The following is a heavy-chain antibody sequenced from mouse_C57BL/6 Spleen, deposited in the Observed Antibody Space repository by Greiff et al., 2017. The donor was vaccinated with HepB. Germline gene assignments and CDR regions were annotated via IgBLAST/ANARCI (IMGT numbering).Heavy chain of an antibody. D-gene: IGHD1-1*01. Sequence: VQLQQPGAELVKPGASVKVSCKASGYTFTSYWMHWVKQRPGQGLEWIGRIHPSDSDTNYNQKFKGKATLTVDKSSSTAYMPLSSLTSEDSAVYYCAIISYGMSYKDYWGQGTTLTVSS. CDR3: AIISYGMSYKDY. CDR1: GYTFTSYW. CDR2: IHPSDSDT. J-gene: IGHJ2*01. V-gene: IGHV1-74*01.